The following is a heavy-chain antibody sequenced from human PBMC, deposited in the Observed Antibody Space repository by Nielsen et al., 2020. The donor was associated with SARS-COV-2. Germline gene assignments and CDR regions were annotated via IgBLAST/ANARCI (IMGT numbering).Heavy chain of an antibody. CDR1: GFTFSSYW. CDR3: ARDGDWLLSPGYDY. V-gene: IGHV3-7*01. D-gene: IGHD3/OR15-3a*01. CDR2: IKQDGSEK. Sequence: GESLKISCAASGFTFSSYWMSWVRQAPGKGLEWVANIKQDGSEKYYVDSVKGRFTISRDNAKNSLYLQMNSPRAEDTAVYYCARDGDWLLSPGYDYWGQGTLVTVSS. J-gene: IGHJ4*02.